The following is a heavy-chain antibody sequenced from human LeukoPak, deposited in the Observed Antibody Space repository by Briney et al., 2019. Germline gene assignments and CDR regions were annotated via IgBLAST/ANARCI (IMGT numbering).Heavy chain of an antibody. CDR2: ISAYNGNT. CDR1: GYTFTSYG. V-gene: IGHV1-18*01. CDR3: AQLPPRGDLINY. D-gene: IGHD2-21*02. Sequence: GASVKVSCKASGYTFTSYGISWVRQAPGQGLEWMGWISAYNGNTNYAQKLQGRVTMTTDTSTSTAYMELRSLRAEDTAVYYCAQLPPRGDLINYWGQGTLVTVSS. J-gene: IGHJ4*02.